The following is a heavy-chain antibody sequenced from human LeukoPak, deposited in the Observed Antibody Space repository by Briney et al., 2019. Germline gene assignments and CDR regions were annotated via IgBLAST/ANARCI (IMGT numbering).Heavy chain of an antibody. V-gene: IGHV1-46*01. D-gene: IGHD1-1*01. CDR1: GYTLTSYY. J-gene: IGHJ2*01. Sequence: ASVKVSCKASGYTLTSYYMHWVRQAPGQGLEWMGIINPSGGSTSYAQKFQGRVTMTRDTSTSTVYMELSSLRSEDTAVYYCARDGRELARTAYFDLWGRGTLVTVSS. CDR3: ARDGRELARTAYFDL. CDR2: INPSGGST.